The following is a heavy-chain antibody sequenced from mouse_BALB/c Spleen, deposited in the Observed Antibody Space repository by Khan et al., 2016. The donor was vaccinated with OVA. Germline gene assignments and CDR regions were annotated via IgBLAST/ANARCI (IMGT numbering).Heavy chain of an antibody. CDR2: INPSTAYT. CDR3: ARLGYYYGSTYVY. D-gene: IGHD1-1*01. V-gene: IGHV1-7*01. Sequence: QVQLQQSGAELAKPGASVKMSCKASGYTFTTFWMHWVKQRPGQGLEWIGYINPSTAYTEYNQKFKDKATLTADKSSSTAYMQLSSLTSEDSAVYYYARLGYYYGSTYVYWDQGTTLTVSS. CDR1: GYTFTTFW. J-gene: IGHJ2*01.